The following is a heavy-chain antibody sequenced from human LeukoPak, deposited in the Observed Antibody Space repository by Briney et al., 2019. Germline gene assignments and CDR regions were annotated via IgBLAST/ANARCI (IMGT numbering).Heavy chain of an antibody. D-gene: IGHD2-2*01. CDR3: AREGYCGSTSCYQRFDP. CDR2: ISSSSSYI. CDR1: GFTFSSYS. Sequence: PGGSLRLSCAASGFTFSSYSMNWVRQAPGKGLEWVSSISSSSSYIYYADSVKGRFTISRDNAKNSLYLQMNSLRAKDTAVYYCAREGYCGSTSCYQRFDPWGQGTLVTVSS. V-gene: IGHV3-21*01. J-gene: IGHJ5*02.